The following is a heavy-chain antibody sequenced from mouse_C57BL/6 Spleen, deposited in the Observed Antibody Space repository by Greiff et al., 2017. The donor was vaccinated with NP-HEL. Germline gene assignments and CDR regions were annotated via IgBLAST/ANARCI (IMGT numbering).Heavy chain of an antibody. CDR2: INYDGSST. J-gene: IGHJ2*01. CDR1: GFTFSDYY. D-gene: IGHD4-1*01. V-gene: IGHV5-16*01. CDR3: ARSLTGYFDY. Sequence: EVNLVESEGGLVQPGSSMKLSCTASGFTFSDYYMAWVRQVPEKGLEWVANINYDGSSTYYLDSLKSRFIISRDNAKNILYLQMSSLKSEDTATYYCARSLTGYFDYWGQGTTLTVSS.